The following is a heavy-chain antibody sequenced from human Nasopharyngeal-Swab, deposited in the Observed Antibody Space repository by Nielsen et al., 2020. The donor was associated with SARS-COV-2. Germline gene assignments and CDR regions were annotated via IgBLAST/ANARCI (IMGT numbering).Heavy chain of an antibody. CDR3: ARDHYYGSGSQEMVDY. D-gene: IGHD3-10*01. CDR2: ISSSSSYI. V-gene: IGHV3-21*01. J-gene: IGHJ4*02. CDR1: GFTFSSYI. Sequence: GGSLRLSCAASGFTFSSYIMNWFRQAPGKGLEWFSSISSSSSYIYYADSVKGRFTISRDNAKNSLYLQMNSLRAEDTAVYYCARDHYYGSGSQEMVDYGGQGTLVTVAS.